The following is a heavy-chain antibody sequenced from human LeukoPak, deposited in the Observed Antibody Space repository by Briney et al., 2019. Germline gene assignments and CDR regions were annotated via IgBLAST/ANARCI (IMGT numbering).Heavy chain of an antibody. V-gene: IGHV3-48*01. CDR1: GFSFSRYS. J-gene: IGHJ4*02. CDR3: ARDPAMQTWLSAYYFDY. Sequence: PGGSLGLSCTASGFSFSRYSMNWVRQAPGKGLEWISYISSDGTTIYYADSVKGRFTISRDNARNSLYLQMNSLRAEDTAVYYCARDPAMQTWLSAYYFDYWGQGTQVTVSS. CDR2: ISSDGTTI. D-gene: IGHD3-22*01.